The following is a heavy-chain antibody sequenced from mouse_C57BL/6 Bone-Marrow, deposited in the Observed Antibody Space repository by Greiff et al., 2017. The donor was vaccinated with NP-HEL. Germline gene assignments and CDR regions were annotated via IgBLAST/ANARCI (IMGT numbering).Heavy chain of an antibody. D-gene: IGHD3-2*02. CDR3: ARHSSGFDY. J-gene: IGHJ2*01. CDR2: INPGSGGP. V-gene: IGHV1-54*01. CDR1: GYAFTNYL. Sequence: QVQLQQSGAELVRPGTSVKVSCKASGYAFTNYLIEWVKQRPGQGLEWIGVINPGSGGPNYNEKFKGKATMTADKSSSTAYMQLSSLTSEDSAVYFCARHSSGFDYWGQGTTLTVSS.